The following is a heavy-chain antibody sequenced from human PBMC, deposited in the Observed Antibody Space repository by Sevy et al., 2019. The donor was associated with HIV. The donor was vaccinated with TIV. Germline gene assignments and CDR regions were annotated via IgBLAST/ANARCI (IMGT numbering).Heavy chain of an antibody. Sequence: SETLSLTCAVSGGSISSGGYSWSWIRQPPGKGLEWIGYIYHSGSTYYNPSLKSRLTISVDTSKNQFSLNLSSVTAADTAVYYCARVATGTHHNNWFDPWGQGTLVTVS. CDR3: ARVATGTHHNNWFDP. V-gene: IGHV4-30-2*01. D-gene: IGHD1-1*01. CDR1: GGSISSGGYS. CDR2: IYHSGST. J-gene: IGHJ5*02.